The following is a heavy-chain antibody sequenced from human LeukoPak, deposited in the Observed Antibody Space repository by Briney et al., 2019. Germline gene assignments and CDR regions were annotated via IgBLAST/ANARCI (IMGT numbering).Heavy chain of an antibody. Sequence: GGSLRLSCVASGFTLRGYVMNWVRQTPGKGLEWVSSISGSGDSTFYADSVKGRFSISRDNSKNTLYLQVNGLRTEDTAVYYCAKDRLLNCRGDCYIFDYWGQGTVVTVSS. CDR2: ISGSGDST. D-gene: IGHD2-21*02. J-gene: IGHJ4*02. CDR3: AKDRLLNCRGDCYIFDY. CDR1: GFTLRGYV. V-gene: IGHV3-23*01.